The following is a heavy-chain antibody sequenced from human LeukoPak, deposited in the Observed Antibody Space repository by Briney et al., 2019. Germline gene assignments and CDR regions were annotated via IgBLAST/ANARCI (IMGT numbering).Heavy chain of an antibody. Sequence: KPSETLSLTCTVSGGSISSSSYYWGWIRQPPGKGLEWIGSIYYSGSTYYNPSLKSRVTISVDTSKNQFSLKLSSVTAADTAVYYCARPPSFGVAIGGSWFDPWGQGTLVTVSS. CDR2: IYYSGST. D-gene: IGHD3-3*01. CDR3: ARPPSFGVAIGGSWFDP. J-gene: IGHJ5*02. V-gene: IGHV4-39*01. CDR1: GGSISSSSYY.